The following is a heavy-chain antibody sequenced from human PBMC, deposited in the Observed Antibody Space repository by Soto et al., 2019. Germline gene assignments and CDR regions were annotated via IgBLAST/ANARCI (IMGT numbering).Heavy chain of an antibody. D-gene: IGHD4-17*01. V-gene: IGHV5-51*01. J-gene: IGHJ5*02. Sequence: GESLKISCKGSGYSFTNYWIAWVRQMPGKGLEYMGIIYPSDSTTRYSPSFQGQVTISADKSISTAYLQWNSLKASDTAMYYCARHGFYGDHSSNYFDPWGQGTLVTVSS. CDR3: ARHGFYGDHSSNYFDP. CDR2: IYPSDSTT. CDR1: GYSFTNYW.